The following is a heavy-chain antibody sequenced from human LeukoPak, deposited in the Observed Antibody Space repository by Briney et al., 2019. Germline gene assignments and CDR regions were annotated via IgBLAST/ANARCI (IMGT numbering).Heavy chain of an antibody. V-gene: IGHV3-53*05. CDR3: ASGSGTRVYGGKGRVEIHFDY. CDR2: LSGGGDT. D-gene: IGHD4-23*01. Sequence: GGSLRLSCAASGFIVSSIYMSWVRQAPGKGLEWVSFLSGGGDTYYADSVKGRFTISRDNSKNTLYLQMNSLRAEDTAVYYCASGSGTRVYGGKGRVEIHFDYWGQGTLVTVSS. J-gene: IGHJ4*02. CDR1: GFIVSSIY.